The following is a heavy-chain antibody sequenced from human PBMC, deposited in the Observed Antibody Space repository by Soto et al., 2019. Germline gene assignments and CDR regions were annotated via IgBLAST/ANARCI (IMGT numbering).Heavy chain of an antibody. D-gene: IGHD5-12*01. Sequence: QVQLVQSGAEVKKPGASVKISCKASGYSFTNFSLLCVRQAPGQSLEWLGWINAANGNTRYSHKFKDRVTLARDTSASTAYLELSSLESVDTAICYCARDWTTIVWRNSYSGDDCWGQGSMVAVS. CDR3: ARDWTTIVWRNSYSGDDC. CDR1: GYSFTNFS. J-gene: IGHJ4*02. CDR2: INAANGNT. V-gene: IGHV1-3*01.